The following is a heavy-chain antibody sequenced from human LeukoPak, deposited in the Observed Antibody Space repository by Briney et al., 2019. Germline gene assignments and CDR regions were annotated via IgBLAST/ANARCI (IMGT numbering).Heavy chain of an antibody. J-gene: IGHJ4*02. V-gene: IGHV3-53*01. Sequence: GGSLRLSCEASGFNLNRYSMNWVRQAPGKGLEWVSVIYSGGSTYYADSVKGRFTISRDNSKNTLYLQMNSLRAEDTAVYYCARAEDYGDYPAFDYWGQGTLVTVSS. CDR1: GFNLNRYS. D-gene: IGHD4-17*01. CDR3: ARAEDYGDYPAFDY. CDR2: IYSGGST.